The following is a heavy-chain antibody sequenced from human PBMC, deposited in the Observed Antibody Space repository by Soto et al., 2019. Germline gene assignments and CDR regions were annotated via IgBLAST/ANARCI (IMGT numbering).Heavy chain of an antibody. V-gene: IGHV3-74*01. CDR1: GFTFSSYW. D-gene: IGHD3-3*01. J-gene: IGHJ6*02. Sequence: EVQLVESGGGLVQPGGSLRLSCAASGFTFSSYWMHWVRQAPGKGLVWVSRINSDGSSTSYADSVKGRFTISRDNAKNTLYLQMNSLRAEDTAVYYCARGEYYDFWSGDYYYGMDVWGQGTTVTVSS. CDR2: INSDGSST. CDR3: ARGEYYDFWSGDYYYGMDV.